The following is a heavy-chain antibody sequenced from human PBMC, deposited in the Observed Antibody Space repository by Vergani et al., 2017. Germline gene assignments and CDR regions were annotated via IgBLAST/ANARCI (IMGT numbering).Heavy chain of an antibody. J-gene: IGHJ4*02. Sequence: VQLVQSGAEVKKPGASVKVSCKASGYTFTSYDINWVRQATGQGLEWMGWMNPNSGNTGYAQKFQGRVTITRNTSISTAYMELSSLRSEDTAVYYCARGADYYGSGSYRPGFDYWGQGTLVTVSS. CDR3: ARGADYYGSGSYRPGFDY. CDR1: GYTFTSYD. D-gene: IGHD3-10*01. CDR2: MNPNSGNT. V-gene: IGHV1-8*03.